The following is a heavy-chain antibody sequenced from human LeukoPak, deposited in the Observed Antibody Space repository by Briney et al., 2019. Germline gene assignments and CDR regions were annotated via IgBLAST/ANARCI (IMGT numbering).Heavy chain of an antibody. Sequence: GGSLRLSCAASGFTVSSNYMSWVRQAPGKGLEWVSVIYSGGSTYYADSVKGRFTISRDNSKSTLYIQMNSLRAEDTAVYYCARGVEYYYDSSGSNSYYFDYWGQGTLVTVSS. CDR3: ARGVEYYYDSSGSNSYYFDY. D-gene: IGHD3-22*01. J-gene: IGHJ4*02. V-gene: IGHV3-53*01. CDR2: IYSGGST. CDR1: GFTVSSNY.